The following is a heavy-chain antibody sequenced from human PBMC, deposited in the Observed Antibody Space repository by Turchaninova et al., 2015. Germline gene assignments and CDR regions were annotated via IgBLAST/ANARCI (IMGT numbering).Heavy chain of an antibody. CDR2: IYYSGGT. Sequence: QVPLQESGPGLVKPSETLSLTCTLPGGSISSYYWRWFRPPPGKGLEWIGYIYYSGGTNYNPSLKSRVTISVDTSKNQFSLKLSSVTAADTAVYYCARDGDCSSTSCSPFDYWGQGTLVTVSS. CDR3: ARDGDCSSTSCSPFDY. V-gene: IGHV4-59*01. J-gene: IGHJ4*02. CDR1: GGSISSYY. D-gene: IGHD2-2*01.